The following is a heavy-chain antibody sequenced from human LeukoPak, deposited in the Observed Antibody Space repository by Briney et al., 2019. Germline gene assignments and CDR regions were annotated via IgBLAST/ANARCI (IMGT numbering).Heavy chain of an antibody. CDR3: ATAPGFYYYYYMDV. D-gene: IGHD7-27*01. J-gene: IGHJ6*03. V-gene: IGHV3-11*01. CDR1: GFSFSDYY. Sequence: GGSLRLSCAASGFSFSDYYMSLIRQAPGEGVGWVSYISSSGSTINYADSVKGRFTISRDNAKNSLYLQMNSLRAEDTAVYYCATAPGFYYYYYMDVWGKGTTVTVSS. CDR2: ISSSGSTI.